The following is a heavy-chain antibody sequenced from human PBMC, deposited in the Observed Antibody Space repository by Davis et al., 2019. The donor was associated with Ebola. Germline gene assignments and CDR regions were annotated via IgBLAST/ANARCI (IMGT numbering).Heavy chain of an antibody. D-gene: IGHD4-17*01. CDR2: ISAYNGNT. Sequence: ASVKVSCKASGYTFTSYGISWVRQAPGQGLEWMGWISAYNGNTNYAQKFQGRVTITADKSTSTAYMELSSLRSEDTAVYYCASGGMTTVTTIHYYYYMDVWGKGTTVTVSS. CDR1: GYTFTSYG. J-gene: IGHJ6*03. CDR3: ASGGMTTVTTIHYYYYMDV. V-gene: IGHV1-18*01.